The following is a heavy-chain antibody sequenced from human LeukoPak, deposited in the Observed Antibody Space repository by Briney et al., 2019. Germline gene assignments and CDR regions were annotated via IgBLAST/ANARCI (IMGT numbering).Heavy chain of an antibody. CDR3: VRVINIVSSSGWYDGYYYYGMDV. J-gene: IGHJ6*02. CDR2: ILPIFGIS. Sequence: SVKVSCKASGGTFSSYAISWVRQAPGQGLEWMGRILPIFGISNYAQKFQGRVTITADKSTSTAYMELSSLRSEDTAVYYCVRVINIVSSSGWYDGYYYYGMDVWGQGTTVTVSS. V-gene: IGHV1-69*04. D-gene: IGHD6-19*01. CDR1: GGTFSSYA.